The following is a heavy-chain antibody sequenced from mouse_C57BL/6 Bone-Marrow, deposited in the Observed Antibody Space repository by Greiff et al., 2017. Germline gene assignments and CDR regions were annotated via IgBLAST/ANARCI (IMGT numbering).Heavy chain of an antibody. CDR3: ANYGSSTFAY. J-gene: IGHJ3*01. V-gene: IGHV1-55*01. Sequence: VQLQQPGAELVKPGASVKMSCKASGYTFTSYWITWVKQRPGQGLEWIGDIYPGSGSTNYNEKFKGKATLTADKSSSTAYMELRSLTSEDSAVYFCANYGSSTFAYWGQGTLVTVSA. CDR1: GYTFTSYW. CDR2: IYPGSGST. D-gene: IGHD1-1*01.